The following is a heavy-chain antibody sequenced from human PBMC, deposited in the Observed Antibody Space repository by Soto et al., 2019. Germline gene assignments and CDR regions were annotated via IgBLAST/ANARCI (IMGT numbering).Heavy chain of an antibody. Sequence: TSETLSLTCTVSGGSISGYCWSWIRQPPGKGLEWIGYIYYSGSTNYNPSLKSRVTISVDTSKNQFSLKLSSVTAADTAVYYCARTYYYDSSGYGLSFDYWGQGTLVTVSS. D-gene: IGHD3-22*01. V-gene: IGHV4-59*01. CDR2: IYYSGST. CDR1: GGSISGYC. J-gene: IGHJ4*02. CDR3: ARTYYYDSSGYGLSFDY.